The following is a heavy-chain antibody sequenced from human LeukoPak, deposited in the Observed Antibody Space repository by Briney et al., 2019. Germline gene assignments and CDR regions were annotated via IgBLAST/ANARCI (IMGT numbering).Heavy chain of an antibody. CDR3: ASGAPRDRYCSSTSCPAP. D-gene: IGHD2-2*01. V-gene: IGHV3-48*01. CDR1: GFTFSSYS. J-gene: IGHJ5*02. CDR2: ISSSSSTI. Sequence: GRCLRLSCAASGFTFSSYSMNSVRQAPGKGLEWVSYISSSSSTIYYADSVKGRFTISRDNATNSLYLQMNSLRAEDTAVYYCASGAPRDRYCSSTSCPAPWGQGTLVTVSS.